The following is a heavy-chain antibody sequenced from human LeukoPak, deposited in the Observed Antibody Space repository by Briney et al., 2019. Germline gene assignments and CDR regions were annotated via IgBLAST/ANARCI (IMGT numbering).Heavy chain of an antibody. CDR1: GGPMSDSY. J-gene: IGHJ3*01. D-gene: IGHD3-22*01. CDR2: IHAIGST. CDR3: ARILDRDA. Sequence: SETLSLICTVSGGPMSDSYWSWIRHSAATGMEWIGRIHAIGSTNYNPSLKSRVIISLDTSKNQFSLSLSAVTAADTATYYCARILDRDAWGQGTLVTVSP. V-gene: IGHV4-4*07.